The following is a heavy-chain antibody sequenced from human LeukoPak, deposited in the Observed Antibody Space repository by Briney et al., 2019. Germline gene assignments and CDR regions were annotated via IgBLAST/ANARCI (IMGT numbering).Heavy chain of an antibody. CDR2: ISSGSTTI. J-gene: IGHJ6*02. CDR3: ARDSTPGGYYYNFGMDV. CDR1: GFIFSTYS. V-gene: IGHV3-48*04. D-gene: IGHD2-2*01. Sequence: GGPLRLSCAASGFIFSTYSMNWVRQAPGKGLEWVSYISSGSTTIHYADSVKGRFTISKDNAKNSLSLQMNSLRAEDTAVYYCARDSTPGGYYYNFGMDVWGQGTTVTVSS.